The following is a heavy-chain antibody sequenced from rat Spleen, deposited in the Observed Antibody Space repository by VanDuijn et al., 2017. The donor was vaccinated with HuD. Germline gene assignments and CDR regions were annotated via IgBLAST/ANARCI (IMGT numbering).Heavy chain of an antibody. Sequence: EVPLQESGPGLVKPSQSLSLTCSVTGYSITSSYRWNWIRKFPGNRLEWMGYINSAGSTNYNPSLKSQISITRDTSKNQFFLQVRSVTTEDTATYYCARSRYNNYWFDHWGQGTLVTVSS. D-gene: IGHD1-10*01. CDR2: INSAGST. V-gene: IGHV3-3*01. CDR1: GYSITSSYR. J-gene: IGHJ3*01. CDR3: ARSRYNNYWFDH.